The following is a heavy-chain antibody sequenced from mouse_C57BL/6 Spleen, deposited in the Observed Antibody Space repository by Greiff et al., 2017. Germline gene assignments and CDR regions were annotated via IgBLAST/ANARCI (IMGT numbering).Heavy chain of an antibody. D-gene: IGHD2-2*01. J-gene: IGHJ3*01. CDR1: GYTFTSYW. CDR3: ARRGSMVTTEAWFAY. V-gene: IGHV1-50*01. Sequence: QVQLQQPGAELVKPGASVKLSCKASGYTFTSYWMQWVKQRPGQGLEWIGEIDPSDSYTNYNQKFKGKATLTVDTSSSTAYMQLSSLTSEDSAVYYCARRGSMVTTEAWFAYWGQGTLVTVSA. CDR2: IDPSDSYT.